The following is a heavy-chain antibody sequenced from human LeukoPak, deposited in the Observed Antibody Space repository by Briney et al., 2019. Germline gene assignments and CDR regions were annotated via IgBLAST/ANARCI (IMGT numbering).Heavy chain of an antibody. CDR3: ARVAIIGATGDH. Sequence: ASVKVSCKASGYTFTSYYMHWVRQAPGQGLEWMGIINPSGGSTDYAQRFQGRVTMTRDMSTSTVYMELSNLKSADTAVYYCARVAIIGATGDHWGQGTLVTVSS. V-gene: IGHV1-46*01. CDR2: INPSGGST. CDR1: GYTFTSYY. D-gene: IGHD1-1*01. J-gene: IGHJ4*02.